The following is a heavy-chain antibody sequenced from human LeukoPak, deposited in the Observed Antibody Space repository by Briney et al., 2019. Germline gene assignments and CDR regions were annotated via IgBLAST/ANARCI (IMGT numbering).Heavy chain of an antibody. CDR1: GFTFSSYA. Sequence: GGSLRLSCAASGFTFSSYAMSWVRQAPGKGLEWVSGISGSGGSTYYADSVKGRFTISRDNSKNTLSLQMNSLRAEDTAVYYCAKDYGSGHFDYWDQGTLVTVSS. CDR2: ISGSGGST. V-gene: IGHV3-23*01. D-gene: IGHD3-10*01. CDR3: AKDYGSGHFDY. J-gene: IGHJ4*02.